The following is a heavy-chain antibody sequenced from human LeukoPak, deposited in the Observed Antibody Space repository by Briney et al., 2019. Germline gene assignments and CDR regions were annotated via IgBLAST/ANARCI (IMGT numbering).Heavy chain of an antibody. D-gene: IGHD5-18*01. CDR3: ARPGYSYGPDAFDI. V-gene: IGHV5-51*01. CDR1: GYSFTSYW. Sequence: GESLKISCKGSGYSFTSYWIGWVRQLPGKGLEWMGIINPGDVDTRYNPSFKGEVTISADKSISTAYLQWSSVKASGTAMYYCARPGYSYGPDAFDIWGQGTMVTVSS. CDR2: INPGDVDT. J-gene: IGHJ3*02.